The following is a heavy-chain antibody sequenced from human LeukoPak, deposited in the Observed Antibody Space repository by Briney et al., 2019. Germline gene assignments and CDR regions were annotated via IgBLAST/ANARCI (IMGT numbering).Heavy chain of an antibody. CDR1: GGSISSYY. J-gene: IGHJ6*02. D-gene: IGHD3-3*01. CDR3: ARGVFGVVRYYYYGMDV. V-gene: IGHV4-59*01. Sequence: ASETLSLTCTVSGGSISSYYWSWIRQPPGKGLEWIGYIYYSGSTNYNPSLKSRVTISVDTSKNQFSLKLSSVTAADTAVYYCARGVFGVVRYYYYGMDVWGQGTTVTVSS. CDR2: IYYSGST.